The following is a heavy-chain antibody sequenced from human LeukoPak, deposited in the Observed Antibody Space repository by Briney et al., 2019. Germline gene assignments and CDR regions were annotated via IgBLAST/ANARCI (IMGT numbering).Heavy chain of an antibody. CDR1: GYTFTGYY. Sequence: ASVKVSCKASGYTFTGYYMHWVRQAPGQGLEWMGRINPNSGGTNYAQKFQGRVTMTRDTSISTAYMELSRLRSDDTAVYYCARVGLAYCGGDCTNLFDYWGQGTLDTVSS. V-gene: IGHV1-2*06. J-gene: IGHJ4*02. D-gene: IGHD2-21*02. CDR3: ARVGLAYCGGDCTNLFDY. CDR2: INPNSGGT.